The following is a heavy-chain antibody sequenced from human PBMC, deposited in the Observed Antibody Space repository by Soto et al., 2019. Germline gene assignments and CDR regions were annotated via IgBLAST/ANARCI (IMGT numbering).Heavy chain of an antibody. J-gene: IGHJ4*02. Sequence: QVQLVQSGAEMKKPGSSVKVSCEASGGSFSSYPISWVRQAPGQGLEWMGGIIPIFGTTNYAQRFQGRVTITADESTSTAYMELSSLGSEDTTVYYCARASSYYNDTSGYYYAGYFDHWGQGTLVTVSS. D-gene: IGHD3-22*01. CDR2: IIPIFGTT. CDR1: GGSFSSYP. CDR3: ARASSYYNDTSGYYYAGYFDH. V-gene: IGHV1-69*12.